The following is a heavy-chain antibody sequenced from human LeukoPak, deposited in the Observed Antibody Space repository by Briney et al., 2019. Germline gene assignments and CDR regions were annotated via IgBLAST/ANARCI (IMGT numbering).Heavy chain of an antibody. CDR1: GYTFTAYY. CDR2: INPNSGGT. Sequence: GASVKVSCKASGYTFTAYYLHWVRQAPGQGVEWMGWINPNSGGTNYAQTFQGRVTMTRDTSISTAYMDLSTLRSDDTAVYYCARVADFRQSFDFWGQGTLVTVS. CDR3: ARVADFRQSFDF. J-gene: IGHJ4*02. V-gene: IGHV1-2*02. D-gene: IGHD3/OR15-3a*01.